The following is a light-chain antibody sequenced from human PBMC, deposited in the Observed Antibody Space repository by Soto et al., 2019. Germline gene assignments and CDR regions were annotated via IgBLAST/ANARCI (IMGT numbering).Light chain of an antibody. Sequence: EMVMTQSPATLSVSPGEGATLSCRASQSVSRGYLAWYQQRPGQAPRLLVSGASSRAAGIADRFSGSGSGTDFTLTISRLEPEDFAVYYCQHYSASPRIFTFGPGTKVDIK. V-gene: IGKV3-20*01. J-gene: IGKJ3*01. CDR1: QSVSRGY. CDR3: QHYSASPRIFT. CDR2: GAS.